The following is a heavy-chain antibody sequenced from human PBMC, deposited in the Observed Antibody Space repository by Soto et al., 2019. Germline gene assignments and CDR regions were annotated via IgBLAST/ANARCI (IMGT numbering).Heavy chain of an antibody. V-gene: IGHV4-59*01. CDR1: GGSISSYY. J-gene: IGHJ4*02. D-gene: IGHD3-16*01. Sequence: SETLSLTCTVSGGSISSYYWSWIRQPPGKGLEWIGYIYYSGSTNYNPSLKSRVTISVDTSKNQFSLKLSSVTAADTAVYYCATLIGDFDYWGQGTLVTVSS. CDR3: ATLIGDFDY. CDR2: IYYSGST.